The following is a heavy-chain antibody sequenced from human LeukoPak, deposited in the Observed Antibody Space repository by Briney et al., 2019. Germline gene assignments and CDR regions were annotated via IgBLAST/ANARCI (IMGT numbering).Heavy chain of an antibody. CDR3: VRDWNGDYFDY. J-gene: IGHJ4*02. V-gene: IGHV4-61*02. Sequence: PSETLSLTCTVSGVSISSGSYYWPWLRQPAGRGLEWIGSIHTSGDTNYSPSLKSRVTISRNTSKNQFSLRLTSVTAADTAVYYCVRDWNGDYFDYWRQGTLVTVSS. D-gene: IGHD1-1*01. CDR2: IHTSGDT. CDR1: GVSISSGSYY.